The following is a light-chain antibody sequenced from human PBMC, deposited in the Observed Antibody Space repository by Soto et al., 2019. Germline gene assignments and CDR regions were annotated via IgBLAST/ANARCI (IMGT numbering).Light chain of an antibody. Sequence: QSVLTQPPSASGTPGQRVTISCSGSSSNIGRNTVSWYQHLPGTAPKLLIYNNGQRPSGVPDRFSGSKSGTSASLAISGLQPEDEGDYYCAAWDDNLNGLFGGGTKLTVL. J-gene: IGLJ2*01. V-gene: IGLV1-44*01. CDR3: AAWDDNLNGL. CDR1: SSNIGRNT. CDR2: NNG.